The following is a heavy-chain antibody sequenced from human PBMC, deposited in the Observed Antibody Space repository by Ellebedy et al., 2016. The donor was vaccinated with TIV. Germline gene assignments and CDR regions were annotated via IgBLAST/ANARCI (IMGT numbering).Heavy chain of an antibody. CDR2: IYFSGIT. D-gene: IGHD1-26*01. V-gene: IGHV4-59*01. CDR3: ARWVGHFDF. Sequence: MPSESLSLTCTVSAGSISNFHWSWIRQPPGKGLEWFGYIYFSGITNYNPSPRSRVTLSVDTSKNQFSLKLRPVTTADTAVYYCARWVGHFDFWGQGAQVTVSS. J-gene: IGHJ4*02. CDR1: AGSISNFH.